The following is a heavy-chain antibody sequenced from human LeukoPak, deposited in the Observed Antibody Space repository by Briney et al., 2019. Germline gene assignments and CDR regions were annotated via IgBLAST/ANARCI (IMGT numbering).Heavy chain of an antibody. CDR1: GYSISTGRY. J-gene: IGHJ4*02. Sequence: PSETLSLTCAVSGYSISTGRYWGWIRQPPGNGLEWIGSIYHSGSTYYNPSLKSRVTISVDTSKNQFSLNLRSVTAADTAVYYCARSLSTAGIDYWGQGTLVTVSS. V-gene: IGHV4-38-2*01. D-gene: IGHD2-2*01. CDR2: IYHSGST. CDR3: ARSLSTAGIDY.